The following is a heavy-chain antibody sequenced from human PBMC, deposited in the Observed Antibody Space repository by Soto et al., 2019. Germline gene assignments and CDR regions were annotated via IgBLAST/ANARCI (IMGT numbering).Heavy chain of an antibody. Sequence: QVQLVQSGAEVKKPGASVKVSCKAAGYTFTGHYIHWVRQAPGRGLEWMGRINPNSGGANYAQKFQSRVTLTRDTYISTASMEVSRLRSDDTAVYFCAREAENYSYYGMDVWGQGTTVTVSS. J-gene: IGHJ6*02. CDR1: GYTFTGHY. CDR3: AREAENYSYYGMDV. CDR2: INPNSGGA. V-gene: IGHV1-2*02.